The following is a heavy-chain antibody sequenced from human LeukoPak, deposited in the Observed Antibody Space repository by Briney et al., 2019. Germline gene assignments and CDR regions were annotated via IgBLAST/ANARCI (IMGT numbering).Heavy chain of an antibody. Sequence: GESLKISCKASGYIFTSYLIGLVRQMPGKRLEWMGIIYPGDSDTRYSPSFQGQVTISLDKSISTAYRQWSSLKASDTAMYYCARGLTYGSGSKFDYGGQGSLVTVSS. CDR1: GYIFTSYL. V-gene: IGHV5-51*01. J-gene: IGHJ4*02. D-gene: IGHD3-10*01. CDR2: IYPGDSDT. CDR3: ARGLTYGSGSKFDY.